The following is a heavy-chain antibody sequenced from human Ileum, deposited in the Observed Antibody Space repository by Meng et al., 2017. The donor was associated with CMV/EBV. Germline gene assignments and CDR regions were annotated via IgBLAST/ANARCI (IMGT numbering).Heavy chain of an antibody. CDR3: ARFWHYGMDV. CDR2: IYSGGTT. Sequence: GESLKISCITSGFTLGDYTMSWVRQAPGKGLEWVSVIYSGGTTYYADSVKGRIAISRDNSKNTLNLQMNSLRAEDTAVYYCARFWHYGMDVWGQGTTVTVSS. J-gene: IGHJ6*02. D-gene: IGHD3-3*01. V-gene: IGHV3-53*01. CDR1: GFTLGDYT.